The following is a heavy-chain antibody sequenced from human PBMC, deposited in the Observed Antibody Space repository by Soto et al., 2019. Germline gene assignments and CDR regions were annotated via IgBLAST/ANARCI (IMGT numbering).Heavy chain of an antibody. D-gene: IGHD1-20*01. CDR2: INPNSGAA. V-gene: IGHV1-2*06. CDR3: ARGGSGITGTTYAFDI. Sequence: ASVKVSCKASGYTFSAYSLDWVRQAPGQGLEWMGRINPNSGAATYAPKFQGRVSMTRDTSLSTAYMELSSLRSEDTAVYYCARGGSGITGTTYAFDIWGQGTMVTVSS. J-gene: IGHJ3*02. CDR1: GYTFSAYS.